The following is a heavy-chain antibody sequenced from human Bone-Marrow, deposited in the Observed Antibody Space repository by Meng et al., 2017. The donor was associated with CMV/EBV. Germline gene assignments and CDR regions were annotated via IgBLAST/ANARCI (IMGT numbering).Heavy chain of an antibody. D-gene: IGHD1-26*01. V-gene: IGHV3-23*01. J-gene: IGHJ6*02. CDR3: AKALVGGTDNGKNFFAMDV. Sequence: GESLKISCAASGFIVSNNYMSWVRQAPGKGLEWVSTITSSGSATYYADSVKGRFTIPRDNSKNTLYLEMNALRPEDTAIYYCAKALVGGTDNGKNFFAMDVWGQGTTVTVSS. CDR1: GFIVSNNY. CDR2: ITSSGSAT.